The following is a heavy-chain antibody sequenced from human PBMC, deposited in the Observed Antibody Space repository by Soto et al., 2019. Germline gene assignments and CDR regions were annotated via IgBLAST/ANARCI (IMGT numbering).Heavy chain of an antibody. CDR1: GYTFASYA. V-gene: IGHV1-3*01. D-gene: IGHD6-19*01. Sequence: GASVKASCKASGYTFASYAMHWVRQAPGQRLEWMGWINAGNGNTKYSQKFQGRVTITRDTSASTAYMEPSSLRSEDTAVYYCATSSGWHHDAFDIWGQGTMVTVSS. CDR2: INAGNGNT. J-gene: IGHJ3*02. CDR3: ATSSGWHHDAFDI.